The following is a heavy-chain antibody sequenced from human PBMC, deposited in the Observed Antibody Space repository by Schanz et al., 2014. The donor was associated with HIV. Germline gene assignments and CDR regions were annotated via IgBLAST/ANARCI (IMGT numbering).Heavy chain of an antibody. CDR3: ARDVGAGANDY. J-gene: IGHJ4*02. CDR1: GLTFSNYA. V-gene: IGHV3-23*01. Sequence: EVQLMDSGGGLVRPGGSLRLSCAASGLTFSNYAMSWVRQAPGKGLEWVSIISSGGGRTYYADSVKGRFTISRDNVKNSLFLQMNSLRAEDTAMYYCARDVGAGANDYWGQGTLVTVSS. CDR2: ISSGGGRT. D-gene: IGHD1-26*01.